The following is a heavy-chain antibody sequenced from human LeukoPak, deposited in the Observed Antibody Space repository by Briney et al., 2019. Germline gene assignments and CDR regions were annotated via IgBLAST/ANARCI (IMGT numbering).Heavy chain of an antibody. D-gene: IGHD6-13*01. V-gene: IGHV4-39*01. CDR2: IYYSGST. CDR1: GRSMSSSRYY. CDR3: AGYVSSSCYVSVDY. J-gene: IGHJ4*02. Sequence: SETQSLLCTVSGRSMSSSRYYWRWIRQPPAKGLVWIGSIYYSGSTYCNPYLTSRVTMSVDPSKNQFSLKLTSLTAADTTVLYCAGYVSSSCYVSVDYWGQGTLVTVSS.